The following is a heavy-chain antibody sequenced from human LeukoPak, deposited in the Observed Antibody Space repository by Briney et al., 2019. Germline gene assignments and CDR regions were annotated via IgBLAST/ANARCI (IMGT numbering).Heavy chain of an antibody. J-gene: IGHJ4*02. Sequence: SETLSLTCAVYGGSFSGYYWSWIRQPPGKGLEWIGEINHSGSTNYNPSLESRVTISVDTSKNQFSLKLSSVTAADTAVYYCARGRTWGGRGGRYYFDYWGQGTLVTVSS. D-gene: IGHD3-16*01. V-gene: IGHV4-34*01. CDR1: GGSFSGYY. CDR3: ARGRTWGGRGGRYYFDY. CDR2: INHSGST.